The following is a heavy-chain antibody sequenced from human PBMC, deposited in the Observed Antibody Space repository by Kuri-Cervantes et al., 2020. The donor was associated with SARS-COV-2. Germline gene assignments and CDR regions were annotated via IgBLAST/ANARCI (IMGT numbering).Heavy chain of an antibody. CDR2: ISHDGNNK. J-gene: IGHJ6*02. Sequence: GGSLRLSCVASGFTFSSHGMHWVRQAPGKGLEWVAVISHDGNNKHYADSVKGRFTISRDNSKNTVYVQMNSLRAEDTAVYYCARVPPETQFLYYYYYGMDVWGQGTTVTVSS. CDR3: ARVPPETQFLYYYYYGMDV. CDR1: GFTFSSHG. V-gene: IGHV3-30*03.